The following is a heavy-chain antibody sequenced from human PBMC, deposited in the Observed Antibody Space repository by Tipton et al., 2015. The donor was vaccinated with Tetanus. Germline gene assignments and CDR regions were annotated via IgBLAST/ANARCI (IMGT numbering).Heavy chain of an antibody. J-gene: IGHJ4*02. CDR3: ARDQARGARGWNYFDY. Sequence: TLSLTCTVSGGSISSGGYYWSWIRQHPGKGLEWIGDIYYSGSTYYNPPLKSRVTLSVDTSKNQFSLKLNSVTAADTAVYYCARDQARGARGWNYFDYWGQGTLVTVSS. D-gene: IGHD1-26*01. CDR2: IYYSGST. V-gene: IGHV4-31*03. CDR1: GGSISSGGYY.